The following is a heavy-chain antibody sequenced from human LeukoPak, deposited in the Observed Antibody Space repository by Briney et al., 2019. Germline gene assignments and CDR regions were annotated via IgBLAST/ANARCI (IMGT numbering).Heavy chain of an antibody. Sequence: GGSLRLSCAASGFTFDDYGMSWVRQAPGKGLEWVSGINWNGGSTGYADSVKGRFTISRDNAKNSLYLQMNSLRAEDTALYYCARNYYDSSGYYYIDYWRQGTLVTVSS. V-gene: IGHV3-20*04. CDR3: ARNYYDSSGYYYIDY. CDR1: GFTFDDYG. J-gene: IGHJ4*02. D-gene: IGHD3-22*01. CDR2: INWNGGST.